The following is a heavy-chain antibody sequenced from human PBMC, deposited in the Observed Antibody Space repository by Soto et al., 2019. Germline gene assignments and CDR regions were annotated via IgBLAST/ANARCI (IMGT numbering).Heavy chain of an antibody. D-gene: IGHD6-13*01. V-gene: IGHV3-66*01. CDR2: IYSGGST. J-gene: IGHJ3*02. Sequence: GGSLRLSCAASGFTVSSNYMSWVRQAPGKGLEWVSVIYSGGSTYYADSVKGRFTISRDNSKNTLYLQMNSLRAEDTAVYYCARDPTIAAALRDAFDIWGQGTMVTVSS. CDR1: GFTVSSNY. CDR3: ARDPTIAAALRDAFDI.